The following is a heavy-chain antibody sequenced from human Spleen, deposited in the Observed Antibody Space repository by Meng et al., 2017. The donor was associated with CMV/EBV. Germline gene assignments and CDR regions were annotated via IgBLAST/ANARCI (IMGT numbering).Heavy chain of an antibody. D-gene: IGHD3-3*01. CDR1: GGTFSNYV. J-gene: IGHJ6*02. Sequence: SVKVSCKASGGTFSNYVISWVRQAPGQGLEWMGGIIPIFGTANYAQKFQGRVTISTDESTSTAYLELSSLRSEDTAVYYCARGRKYYDFWSGLTSGRGYGMDVWGQGTTVTVSS. V-gene: IGHV1-69*05. CDR3: ARGRKYYDFWSGLTSGRGYGMDV. CDR2: IIPIFGTA.